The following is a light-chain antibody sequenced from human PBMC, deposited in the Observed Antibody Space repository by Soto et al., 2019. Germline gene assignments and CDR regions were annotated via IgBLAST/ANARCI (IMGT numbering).Light chain of an antibody. CDR3: LQDYDYPRT. V-gene: IGKV1-6*01. CDR1: QSISSY. CDR2: AAS. J-gene: IGKJ1*01. Sequence: IQMTQSPSSLSASLGDRVTITCRASQSISSYLNWYQQKPGKAPKLLIYAASSLQSGVPSRFSGRGSGTDFTLTISSLQPEDFATYYCLQDYDYPRTFGQGTKVDI.